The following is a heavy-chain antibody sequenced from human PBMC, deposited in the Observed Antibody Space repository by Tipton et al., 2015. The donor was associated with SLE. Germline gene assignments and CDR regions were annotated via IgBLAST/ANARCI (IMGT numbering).Heavy chain of an antibody. D-gene: IGHD2-15*01. CDR1: GFTFSSYG. V-gene: IGHV3-33*01. Sequence: RSLRLSCAASGFTFSSYGMHWVRQAPGKGLEWVAVIWYDGSNKYYADSVKGRFTISRDNSKNTLYLQMNSLRAEDTAIYYCARDRVGVAYFDYWGQGTLVTASS. J-gene: IGHJ4*02. CDR3: ARDRVGVAYFDY. CDR2: IWYDGSNK.